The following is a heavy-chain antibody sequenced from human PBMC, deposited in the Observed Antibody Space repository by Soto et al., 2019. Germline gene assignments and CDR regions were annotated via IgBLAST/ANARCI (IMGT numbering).Heavy chain of an antibody. V-gene: IGHV4-4*02. J-gene: IGHJ4*02. CDR3: ASPGAGDFDY. CDR2: IYHSGTT. Sequence: QVQLQESGPGLVEPSVTLSLTCAVSGASISTTAWWSWVRQPPVKGLEWIGEIYHSGTTNCDPSLKSRVTISLDKSKSQFSLTLTSVTAADTAVYYCASPGAGDFDYWGRGTLVTVSS. D-gene: IGHD6-13*01. CDR1: GASISTTAW.